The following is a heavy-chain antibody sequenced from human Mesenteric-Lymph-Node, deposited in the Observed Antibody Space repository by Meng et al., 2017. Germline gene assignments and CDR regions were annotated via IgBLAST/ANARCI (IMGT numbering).Heavy chain of an antibody. D-gene: IGHD3-10*01. CDR1: GFTFSNYG. CDR2: IQSEGITV. J-gene: IGHJ6*02. CDR3: ARGSLWFGELSYYGMDV. V-gene: IGHV3-33*05. Sequence: GESLKISCAASGFTFSNYGIHWVRQAPGKGLEWVALIQSEGITVYYADSVKGRFTISRDNAKNSLYLQMNSLRAEDTAVYYCARGSLWFGELSYYGMDVWGQGTTVTVSS.